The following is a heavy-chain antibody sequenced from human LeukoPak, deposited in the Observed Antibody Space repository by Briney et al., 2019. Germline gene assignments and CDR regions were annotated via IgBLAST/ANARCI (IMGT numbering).Heavy chain of an antibody. D-gene: IGHD6-13*01. CDR3: ARGVAAAGSYYYGMDV. V-gene: IGHV4-34*01. Sequence: AETLSLTCAVYGGSFSGYYWSWTRQPPGKGLEWIGEINHSGSTNYNPSLKSRVTISVDTSKNQFSLKLSSVTAADTAVYYCARGVAAAGSYYYGMDVWGQGTTVTVSS. J-gene: IGHJ6*02. CDR1: GGSFSGYY. CDR2: INHSGST.